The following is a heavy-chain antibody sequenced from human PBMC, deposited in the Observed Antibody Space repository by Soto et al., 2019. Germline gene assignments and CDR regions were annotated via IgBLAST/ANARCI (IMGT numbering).Heavy chain of an antibody. J-gene: IGHJ6*03. CDR3: AGNSSGSEKRYYYYYMDV. CDR1: GGSISSSSYY. Sequence: SETLSLTCTVSGGSISSSSYYWGWIRQPPGKGLEWIGSIYYSGSTYYNPSLKSRVTISVDTSKNQFSLKLSSVTAADTAVYYCAGNSSGSEKRYYYYYMDVWGKGTTVTVSS. CDR2: IYYSGST. D-gene: IGHD3-10*01. V-gene: IGHV4-39*01.